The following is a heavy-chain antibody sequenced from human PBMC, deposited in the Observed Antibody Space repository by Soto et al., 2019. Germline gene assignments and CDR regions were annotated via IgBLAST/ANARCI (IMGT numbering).Heavy chain of an antibody. CDR1: GGTFSSYA. J-gene: IGHJ5*02. D-gene: IGHD4-4*01. Sequence: QVQLVQSGAEVKKPGSSVKVSCKASGGTFSSYAISWVRQAPGQGLEWMGGIIPIFGTANYAQKFQGRVTITAVESTSTAYTELSSLRSEDTAVYYCARVGPMTTGRNNWFDPWGQGTLVTVSS. CDR2: IIPIFGTA. CDR3: ARVGPMTTGRNNWFDP. V-gene: IGHV1-69*01.